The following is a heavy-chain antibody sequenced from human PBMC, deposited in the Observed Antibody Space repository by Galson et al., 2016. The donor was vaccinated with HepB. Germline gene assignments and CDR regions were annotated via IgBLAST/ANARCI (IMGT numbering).Heavy chain of an antibody. CDR3: ARRIVATIPSYYYYGMDV. V-gene: IGHV1-2*02. J-gene: IGHJ6*02. D-gene: IGHD5-12*01. Sequence: SVKVSCKASGYTFAAYYIHWVRLAPGQGLEWLGWINPKSGGTSYAQTYQGRVTMTRDTSITTAYMELNRLRSDDTAVYYCARRIVATIPSYYYYGMDVWGQGTTVTVSS. CDR1: GYTFAAYY. CDR2: INPKSGGT.